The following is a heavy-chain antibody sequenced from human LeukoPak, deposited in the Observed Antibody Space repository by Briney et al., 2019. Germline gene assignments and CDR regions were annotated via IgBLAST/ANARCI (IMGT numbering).Heavy chain of an antibody. V-gene: IGHV3-20*04. CDR1: GFTFTSSA. D-gene: IGHD3-22*01. CDR2: INWNGGST. J-gene: IGHJ3*02. Sequence: GGSLRLSCAASGFTFTSSAMSWVRQAPGKGLEWVSGINWNGGSTGYADSVKGRFTISRDNAKNSLYLQMNSLRAEDTALYYCARDIYYDSSGYNDAFDIWGQGTMVTVSS. CDR3: ARDIYYDSSGYNDAFDI.